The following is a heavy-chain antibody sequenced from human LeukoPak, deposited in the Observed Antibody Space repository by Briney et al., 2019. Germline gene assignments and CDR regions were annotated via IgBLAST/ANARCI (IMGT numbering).Heavy chain of an antibody. Sequence: ASVKVSCKASGYTFTSYPMNWVRQAPGQGLELMGWINTDTGNPTYAQGFTGRFVFSLDTSVSTAYLQLSSLKAEDTAVYFCARQYCSGGTCYFPGAFDIWGQGAMVTVSS. J-gene: IGHJ3*02. CDR2: INTDTGNP. CDR3: ARQYCSGGTCYFPGAFDI. CDR1: GYTFTSYP. V-gene: IGHV7-4-1*02. D-gene: IGHD2-15*01.